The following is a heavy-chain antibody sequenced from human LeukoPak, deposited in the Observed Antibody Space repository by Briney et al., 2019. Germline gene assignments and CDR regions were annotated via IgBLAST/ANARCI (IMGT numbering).Heavy chain of an antibody. J-gene: IGHJ4*02. CDR2: LYSAGAT. D-gene: IGHD3-10*01. CDR1: GFTVSSNY. CDR3: AGGEVGVRKYYSDPFHH. V-gene: IGHV3-53*01. Sequence: PGGSLRLSCAVSGFTVSSNYMSWVRQAPGKGLEWVSILYSAGATYYADSVRGRFTIARDNSKNTVFLQMNSLRAEDTAIYYCAGGEVGVRKYYSDPFHHWGQGTLVTVSS.